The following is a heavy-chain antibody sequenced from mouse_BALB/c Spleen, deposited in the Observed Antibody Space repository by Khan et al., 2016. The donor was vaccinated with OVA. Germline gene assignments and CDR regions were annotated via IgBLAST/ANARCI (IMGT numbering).Heavy chain of an antibody. CDR1: GFTFSTYA. V-gene: IGHV5-9-3*01. J-gene: IGHJ3*01. CDR3: ARSPYGNFAY. CDR2: ISSDGDYT. D-gene: IGHD2-1*01. Sequence: EVELVESGGGLVKPGGSLKFSCAASGFTFSTYAMSWVRQTPEKRLEWVATISSDGDYTYYPDNVTGRFTISRDNAKNTLYLQMSILRSEDTAMYYCARSPYGNFAYWGQGTLVTVSA.